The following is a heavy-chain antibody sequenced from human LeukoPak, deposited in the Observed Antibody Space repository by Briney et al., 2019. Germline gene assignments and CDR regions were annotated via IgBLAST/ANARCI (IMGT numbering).Heavy chain of an antibody. D-gene: IGHD3-22*01. CDR2: ISYDGSNK. Sequence: GGSLRLSCAASGFTFSSYAMHWVRQAPGKGLEWVAVISYDGSNKYYADSVKGRFTISRDNSKNTLYLQMNGLRAEDTAVYYCAKDSYDYYDSSGFDYWGQGTLVTVSS. CDR1: GFTFSSYA. CDR3: AKDSYDYYDSSGFDY. V-gene: IGHV3-30-3*01. J-gene: IGHJ4*02.